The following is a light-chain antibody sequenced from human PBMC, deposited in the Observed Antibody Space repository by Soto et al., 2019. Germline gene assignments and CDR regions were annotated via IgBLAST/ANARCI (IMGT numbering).Light chain of an antibody. CDR1: QSISIF. CDR2: KAS. J-gene: IGKJ1*01. Sequence: IQMTQSPSTLSASVGDRVTITFLASQSISIFLSWYQQKPGKAPKLLINKASSLESGVPSRFSGSGSGTEFTLTISSLQPDDFATYYCQHFNSYPWTFGQGTKV. V-gene: IGKV1-5*03. CDR3: QHFNSYPWT.